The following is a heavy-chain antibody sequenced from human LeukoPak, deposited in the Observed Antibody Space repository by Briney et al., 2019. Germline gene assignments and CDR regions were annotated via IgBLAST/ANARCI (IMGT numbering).Heavy chain of an antibody. CDR2: INGDGSRT. V-gene: IGHV3-74*01. CDR1: GFTFSNYW. CDR3: AVKAGYYDADAPFDY. D-gene: IGHD3-9*01. Sequence: GGSLRLSCEASGFTFSNYWMHWVRQVPGKGLVWVSRINGDGSRTDYADFVKGRFTISRDNAKNTLYLQMVSLRADDTALYYCAVKAGYYDADAPFDYWGQGNLVTVSS. J-gene: IGHJ4*02.